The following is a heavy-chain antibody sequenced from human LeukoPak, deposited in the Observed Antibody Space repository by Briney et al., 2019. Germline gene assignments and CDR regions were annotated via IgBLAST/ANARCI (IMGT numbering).Heavy chain of an antibody. J-gene: IGHJ5*02. CDR1: GFTFSSYA. Sequence: GGSLRLSCAASGFTFSSYAMSWVRQAPGKGLEWVSAISGSGGSTYYADSVKGRFTISRDNAKNSLYLQMNSLRAEDTAVYYCAKAANYYGSGTAEFDPWGQGTLVTVSS. V-gene: IGHV3-23*01. CDR3: AKAANYYGSGTAEFDP. CDR2: ISGSGGST. D-gene: IGHD3-10*01.